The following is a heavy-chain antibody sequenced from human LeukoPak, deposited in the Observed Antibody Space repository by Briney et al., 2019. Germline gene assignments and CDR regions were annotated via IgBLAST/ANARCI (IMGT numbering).Heavy chain of an antibody. D-gene: IGHD3-10*01. J-gene: IGHJ4*02. V-gene: IGHV3-11*01. Sequence: GGSLRLSCAASGFTVSSNYMSWIRQAPGKGLEWVSYISSSGSTIYYADSVKGRFTISRDNAKNTLYLQMNSLRAEDTAVYYCAKVRYGSGSYYQPQDYWGQGTLVTVSS. CDR1: GFTVSSNY. CDR3: AKVRYGSGSYYQPQDY. CDR2: ISSSGSTI.